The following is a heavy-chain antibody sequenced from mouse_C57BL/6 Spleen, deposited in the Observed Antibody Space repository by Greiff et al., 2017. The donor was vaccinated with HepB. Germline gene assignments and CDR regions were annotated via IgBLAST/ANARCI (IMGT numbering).Heavy chain of an antibody. CDR1: GYTFTDYY. CDR3: ARRIGSSHYFDY. J-gene: IGHJ2*01. Sequence: VQLKESGAELVRPGASVKLSCKASGYTFTDYYINWVKQRPGQGLEWIARIYPGSGNTYYNEKFKGKATLTAEKSSSTAYMQLSSLTSEDSAVYFCARRIGSSHYFDYWGQGTTLTVSS. V-gene: IGHV1-76*01. D-gene: IGHD1-1*01. CDR2: IYPGSGNT.